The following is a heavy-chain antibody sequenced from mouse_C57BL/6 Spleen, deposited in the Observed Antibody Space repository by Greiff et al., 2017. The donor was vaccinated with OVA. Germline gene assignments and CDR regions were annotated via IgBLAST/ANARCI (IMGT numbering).Heavy chain of an antibody. V-gene: IGHV1-66*01. CDR2: IYPGSGNT. D-gene: IGHD2-4*01. CDR3: AIDDYDGVDY. CDR1: GYSFTSYY. Sequence: VQLVESGPELVKPGASVKISCKASGYSFTSYYIHWVKHRPGQGLEWIGWIYPGSGNTKYNEKFKGKATLTADTSSSTAYMQLSSLTSEDSAVYYCAIDDYDGVDYWGQGTTLTVSS. J-gene: IGHJ2*01.